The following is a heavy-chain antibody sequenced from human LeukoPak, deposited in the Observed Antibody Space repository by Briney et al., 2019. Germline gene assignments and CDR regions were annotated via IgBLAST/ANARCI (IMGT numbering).Heavy chain of an antibody. CDR2: ISAYNGNT. J-gene: IGHJ4*02. D-gene: IGHD3-3*01. Sequence: AASVKVSCKASGYTFTSYGISWVRQAPGQGLEWMGWISAYNGNTNYAQKLQGRVTMTTDTSTSTAYMELRSLRSDDTAVYYCARELVYYDFWSGYSHFDYWGQGTLVTVSS. CDR3: ARELVYYDFWSGYSHFDY. CDR1: GYTFTSYG. V-gene: IGHV1-18*01.